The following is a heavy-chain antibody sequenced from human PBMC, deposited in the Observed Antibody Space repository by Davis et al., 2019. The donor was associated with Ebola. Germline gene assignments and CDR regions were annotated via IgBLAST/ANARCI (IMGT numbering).Heavy chain of an antibody. CDR2: IIPIFGTP. CDR1: GGTFSSYA. CDR3: ARVGRSRAYGMDV. Sequence: SVKVSCKASGGTFSSYAISWVRQAPGQGLEWMGGIIPIFGTPNYAQKFQGRVTITADKSTGTAYMGLSSLTSDDTAVYYCARVGRSRAYGMDVWGQGTTVTVSS. V-gene: IGHV1-69*06. D-gene: IGHD6-13*01. J-gene: IGHJ6*02.